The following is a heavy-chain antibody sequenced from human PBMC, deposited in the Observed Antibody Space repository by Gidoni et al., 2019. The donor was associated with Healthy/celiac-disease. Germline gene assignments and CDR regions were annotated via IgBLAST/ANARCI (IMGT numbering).Heavy chain of an antibody. CDR1: AGSISSSSYS. V-gene: IGHV4-39*07. CDR3: ARVGPGWELFNWFDP. CDR2: IYYSGRT. D-gene: IGHD1-26*01. Sequence: QLQLQESCPGLVKPSETLSLTCAVSAGSISSSSYSWGCIRQPPGKGLEWIGSIYYSGRTYYNPSLKSRVNISVDTSKNQFSLKLSSVTAADTAVYYCARVGPGWELFNWFDPWGQGTLVTVSS. J-gene: IGHJ5*02.